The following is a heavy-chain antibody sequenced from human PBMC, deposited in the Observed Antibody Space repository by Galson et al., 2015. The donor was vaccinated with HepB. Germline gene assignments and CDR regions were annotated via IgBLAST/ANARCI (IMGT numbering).Heavy chain of an antibody. CDR3: ARVGKQWRKNYYFDY. D-gene: IGHD6-19*01. V-gene: IGHV3-30-3*01. CDR2: ISYDGSNK. CDR1: GFTFSSYA. J-gene: IGHJ4*02. Sequence: SLRLSCAASGFTFSSYAMHWVRQAPGKGLEWVAVISYDGSNKYYADSVKGRFTISRDNSKNTLYLQMNSLRAEDTAVYYCARVGKQWRKNYYFDYWGQGTLVTVSS.